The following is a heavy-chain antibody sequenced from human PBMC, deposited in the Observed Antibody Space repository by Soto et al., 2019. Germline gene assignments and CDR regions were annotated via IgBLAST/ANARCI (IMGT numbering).Heavy chain of an antibody. V-gene: IGHV1-2*04. CDR2: INPNSGGT. CDR3: ARATYDYIWGSYTRENWFDP. CDR1: GYTFTGYY. J-gene: IGHJ5*02. Sequence: ASVKVSCKASGYTFTGYYMHWVRQAPGQGLEWMGWINPNSGGTNYAQKFQGWVTMTRDTSISTAYMELSRLRSDDTAVYYCARATYDYIWGSYTRENWFDPWGQGTLVTVSS. D-gene: IGHD3-16*01.